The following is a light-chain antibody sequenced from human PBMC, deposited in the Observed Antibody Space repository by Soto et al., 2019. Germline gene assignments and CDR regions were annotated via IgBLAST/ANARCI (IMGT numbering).Light chain of an antibody. V-gene: IGKV3-20*01. CDR1: QSVSSNY. CDR3: QQYGSSPLT. J-gene: IGKJ4*01. CDR2: GAS. Sequence: LSQSPGTLSLSTGERATLSCRAGQSVSSNYLAWYQQKPGQAPRLLIYGASSRATGIPDRFSGSGSGTDFTLTISRLEPEDFAVYYCQQYGSSPLTFAGGTKV.